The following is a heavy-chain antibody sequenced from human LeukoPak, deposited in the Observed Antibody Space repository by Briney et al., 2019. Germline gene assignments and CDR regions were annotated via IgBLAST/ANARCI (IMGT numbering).Heavy chain of an antibody. CDR2: ISAYNGNT. Sequence: ASVKVSCKASGYTFTSYAMHWVRQAPGQRLEWMGWISAYNGNTNYAQKLQGRVTMTTDTSTSTAYMELRSLRSDDTAVYYCAREAVAGDFDYWGQGTLVTVSS. D-gene: IGHD6-19*01. CDR3: AREAVAGDFDY. J-gene: IGHJ4*02. CDR1: GYTFTSYA. V-gene: IGHV1-18*01.